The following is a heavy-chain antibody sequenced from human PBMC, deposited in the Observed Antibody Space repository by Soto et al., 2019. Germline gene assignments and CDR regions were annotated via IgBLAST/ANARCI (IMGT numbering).Heavy chain of an antibody. CDR1: GGTFSSYA. J-gene: IGHJ6*04. Sequence: QVQLVQSGAEVKKPGSSVKVSCKASGGTFSSYAISWVRQAPGQGLEWMGGIIPIFGTANYAQKFQGRVTITADESTSAAYMELSSLRSEDTSVYYCARVTTVTTNHKFYYYYGMDVWGEGTTDTVSS. CDR2: IIPIFGTA. CDR3: ARVTTVTTNHKFYYYYGMDV. D-gene: IGHD4-17*01. V-gene: IGHV1-69*12.